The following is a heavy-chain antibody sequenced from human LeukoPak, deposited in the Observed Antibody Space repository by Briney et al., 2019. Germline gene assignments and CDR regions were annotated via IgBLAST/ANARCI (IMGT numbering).Heavy chain of an antibody. Sequence: GGSLRLSCAASGFTFSSYAMHWVRQAPGKGLEWVAVISYDGSNKYYADSVKGRFTISRDNSKNTLYLQMNSLRAEDTAVYCARGPRILWFGEPPVYMDVWGKGTTVTVSS. CDR3: ARGPRILWFGEPPVYMDV. V-gene: IGHV3-30-3*01. D-gene: IGHD3-10*01. CDR2: ISYDGSNK. J-gene: IGHJ6*03. CDR1: GFTFSSYA.